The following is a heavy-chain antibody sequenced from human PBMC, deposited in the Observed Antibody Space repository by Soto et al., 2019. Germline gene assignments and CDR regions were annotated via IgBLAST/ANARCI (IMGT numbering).Heavy chain of an antibody. Sequence: GGSLRLSCAASGFTFSSYGMHWVRQAPGKGLEWVAVIWYDGSNKYYADSVKGRFTISRDNSKNTLYLQMNSLRAEDTAVYYCARGYYYYGMDVWGQGTTVTVSS. CDR3: ARGYYYYGMDV. CDR1: GFTFSSYG. J-gene: IGHJ6*02. CDR2: IWYDGSNK. V-gene: IGHV3-33*01.